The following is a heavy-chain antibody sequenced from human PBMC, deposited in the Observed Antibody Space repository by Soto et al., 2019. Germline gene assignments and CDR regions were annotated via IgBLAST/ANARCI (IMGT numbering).Heavy chain of an antibody. CDR1: GGSISSYY. D-gene: IGHD6-13*01. CDR2: IYYSGST. Sequence: QVQLQESGPGLVKPSETLSLTCTVSGGSISSYYWSWIRQPPGKGLEWIGYIYYSGSTNYNPSLKSRVTISVDTSKNQFSLKLSSVTAADTAVYYCARGGIAAAVKDDYYYYYGMDVWGQGTTVTVSS. CDR3: ARGGIAAAVKDDYYYYYGMDV. V-gene: IGHV4-59*01. J-gene: IGHJ6*02.